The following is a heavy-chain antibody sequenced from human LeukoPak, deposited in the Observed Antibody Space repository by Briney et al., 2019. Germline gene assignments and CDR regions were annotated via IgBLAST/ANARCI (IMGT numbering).Heavy chain of an antibody. CDR2: IYSGGST. CDR3: AKVRWGSDNALDS. CDR1: GFTFDDYA. V-gene: IGHV3-66*01. D-gene: IGHD3-16*01. J-gene: IGHJ4*02. Sequence: GGSPRLSCAASGFTFDDYAMHWVRQAPGKGLEWVSVIYSGGSTYYADSVKGRFTISRDNSKNTLYLQMNSLRAEDTAVFYCAKVRWGSDNALDSWGQGTLVTGSS.